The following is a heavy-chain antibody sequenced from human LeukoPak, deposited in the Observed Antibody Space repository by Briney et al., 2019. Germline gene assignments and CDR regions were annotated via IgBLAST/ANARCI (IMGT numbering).Heavy chain of an antibody. Sequence: GGSLRLSCAASGFTFSGYSMTWIRQAPGRGLEWVSHISSSGRIYADSVKGRFTISRDNAKSSLYLQMNSLRAEDTAVYYCAGDGNFDIWGQGTMVTVSS. V-gene: IGHV3-11*04. CDR2: ISSSGRI. J-gene: IGHJ3*02. CDR3: AGDGNFDI. CDR1: GFTFSGYS.